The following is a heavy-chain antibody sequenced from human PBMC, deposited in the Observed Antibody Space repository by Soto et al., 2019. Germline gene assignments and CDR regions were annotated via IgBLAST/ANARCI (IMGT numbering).Heavy chain of an antibody. CDR3: ETDLDYRNSICDY. D-gene: IGHD4-4*01. CDR2: ISAYNGDA. CDR1: GYNCTNRG. V-gene: IGHV1-18*04. Sequence: ASLKTSCRSAGYNCTNRGVRWGRQGPKQGLEWMGWISAYNGDADYAPKFQDRVTMSIDTSTNTVFMELRSLRSDDTAVYYRETDLDYRNSICDYWGQGTPVTVSS. J-gene: IGHJ4*02.